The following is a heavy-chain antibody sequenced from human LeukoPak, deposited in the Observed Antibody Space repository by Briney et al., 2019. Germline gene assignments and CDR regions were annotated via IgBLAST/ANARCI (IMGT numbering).Heavy chain of an antibody. D-gene: IGHD5-24*01. J-gene: IGHJ3*02. CDR2: NYYSGST. V-gene: IGHV4-59*01. CDR3: ARDRGYRDGYNPPSPARAFDI. CDR1: GGSISSYY. Sequence: SETLSLTCTVSGGSISSYYWSWIRQPPGKGLECIGYNYYSGSTNYNPSLKSRVTISVDTSKNQFSLKLSSVTAADTAVYYCARDRGYRDGYNPPSPARAFDIWGQGTMVTVSS.